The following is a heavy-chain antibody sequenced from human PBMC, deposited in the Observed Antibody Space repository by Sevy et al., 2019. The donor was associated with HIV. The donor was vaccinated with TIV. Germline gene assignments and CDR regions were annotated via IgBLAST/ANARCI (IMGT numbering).Heavy chain of an antibody. CDR3: AKYSSSTNYYYGMDV. V-gene: IGHV3-21*01. D-gene: IGHD6-6*01. J-gene: IGHJ6*02. Sequence: GGSLRLSCVASGFTFTSYYMNWVRQAPGKGLEWVSCISGSGSDIYYTESVKGRFTISRDNAKSSLYRQLNSLRAEDATVYYCAKYSSSTNYYYGMDVWGQGTTVTVSS. CDR1: GFTFTSYY. CDR2: ISGSGSDI.